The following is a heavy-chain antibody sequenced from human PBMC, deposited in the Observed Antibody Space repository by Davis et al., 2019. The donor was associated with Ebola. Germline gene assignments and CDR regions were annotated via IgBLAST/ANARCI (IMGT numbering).Heavy chain of an antibody. D-gene: IGHD7-27*01. J-gene: IGHJ6*02. Sequence: ASVKVSCKASGYTFTSYDINWVRQAPGQGLEWMGIINPSGGSTSYAQKFQGRVTMTRDTSTSTVYMELSSLRSEDTAVYYCARDHWVFYYYYGMDVWGQGTTVTVSS. V-gene: IGHV1-46*01. CDR1: GYTFTSYD. CDR2: INPSGGST. CDR3: ARDHWVFYYYYGMDV.